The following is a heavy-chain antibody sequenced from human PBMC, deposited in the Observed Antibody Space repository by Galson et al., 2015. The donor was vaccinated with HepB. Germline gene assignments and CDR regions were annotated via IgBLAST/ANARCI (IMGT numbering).Heavy chain of an antibody. Sequence: SLRLSCAASGFTFSRYWMTWVRQAPGKGLEWVASVKKDGSEKYYVDSVKGRFTISRDNAKNSLYLQMNSLRAEDTAVYYCARDDEEIEKSSLDVWGQGTTVIVSS. D-gene: IGHD2-2*01. CDR3: ARDDEEIEKSSLDV. CDR1: GFTFSRYW. CDR2: VKKDGSEK. V-gene: IGHV3-7*01. J-gene: IGHJ6*02.